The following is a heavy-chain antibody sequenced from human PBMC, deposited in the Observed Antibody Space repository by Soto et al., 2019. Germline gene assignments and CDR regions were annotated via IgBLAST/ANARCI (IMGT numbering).Heavy chain of an antibody. J-gene: IGHJ3*02. Sequence: GGSLSLSCAASGFNFRSYSMNWVRQAPGKGLEWVSYISSSSSTIYYADSVKGRFTISRDNAKNSLYLQMNSLRAEDTAVYYCGRDKPNSSSCFLQVPAAIQNDAFDIWAKGTRVTVSS. D-gene: IGHD6-13*01. CDR2: ISSSSSTI. CDR3: GRDKPNSSSCFLQVPAAIQNDAFDI. CDR1: GFNFRSYS. V-gene: IGHV3-48*01.